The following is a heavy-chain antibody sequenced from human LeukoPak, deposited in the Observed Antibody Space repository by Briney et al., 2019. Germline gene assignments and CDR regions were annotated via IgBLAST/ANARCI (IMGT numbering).Heavy chain of an antibody. CDR3: ARVISSSWSGYYYYYGMDV. CDR1: GGSISSYY. D-gene: IGHD6-13*01. Sequence: SETLSLTCTVSGGSISSYYWSWIRQPPGKGLEWIRYIYYSGSTNYNPSLKSRVTISVDTSKNQFSLKLSSVTAADTAEYHCARVISSSWSGYYYYYGMDVWGQGTTVTVSS. CDR2: IYYSGST. V-gene: IGHV4-59*01. J-gene: IGHJ6*02.